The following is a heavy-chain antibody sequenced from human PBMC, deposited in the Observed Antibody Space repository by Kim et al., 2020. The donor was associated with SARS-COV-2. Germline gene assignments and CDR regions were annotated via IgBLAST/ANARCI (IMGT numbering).Heavy chain of an antibody. CDR2: IIPIFGTA. CDR1: GGTFSSYA. D-gene: IGHD1-26*01. Sequence: SVKVSCKASGGTFSSYAISWVRQAPGQGLEWMGGIIPIFGTANYAQKFQGRVTITADESTSTAYMELSSLRSEDTAVYYCARERVGATSYYYYYGMDVWGQGTTVTVSS. V-gene: IGHV1-69*13. J-gene: IGHJ6*02. CDR3: ARERVGATSYYYYYGMDV.